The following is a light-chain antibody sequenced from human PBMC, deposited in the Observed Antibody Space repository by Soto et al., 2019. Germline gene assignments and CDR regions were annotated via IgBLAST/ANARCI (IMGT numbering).Light chain of an antibody. CDR2: GNS. CDR1: SSNIGAGYD. Sequence: QSVLTQPPSVSGAPGQRVTISCTGSSSNIGAGYDVHWYQQIPGTAPKLLIYGNSNRPSGVPDRFSGSKSGTSASLAITGLQAEDEADYYCQSYDSSLRVVFGGGTKVTVL. CDR3: QSYDSSLRVV. J-gene: IGLJ2*01. V-gene: IGLV1-40*01.